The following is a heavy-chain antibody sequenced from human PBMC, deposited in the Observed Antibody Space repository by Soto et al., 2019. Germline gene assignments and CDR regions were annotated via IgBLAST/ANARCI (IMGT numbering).Heavy chain of an antibody. CDR2: IYWDDDK. CDR1: GFSLTTSGVG. J-gene: IGHJ5*02. Sequence: QITLKESGPTLVKPTQTLTLTCTFSGFSLTTSGVGVGWIRQPPGKALEWLALIYWDDDKRYSPSLKSRLTITNATYKNGMVHTMTNMDPPDTVTYLRAHRTTTVTWLIDPWGQGTLVTVSS. CDR3: AHRTTTVTWLIDP. V-gene: IGHV2-5*02. D-gene: IGHD4-17*01.